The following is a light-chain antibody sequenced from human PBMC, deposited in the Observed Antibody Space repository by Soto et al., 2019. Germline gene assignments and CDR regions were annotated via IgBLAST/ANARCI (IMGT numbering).Light chain of an antibody. V-gene: IGKV3-20*01. J-gene: IGKJ1*01. CDR3: QKYGSLTSST. CDR1: QSFSSTY. Sequence: EIVLTQSPGTLSLSPGERATLSCRASQSFSSTYLAWYPQKPGQAPRLIIYGASSRATGIPDRFSGSGSGTDFTLTISRLEPEDFAVYYCQKYGSLTSSTFGQGTKVEI. CDR2: GAS.